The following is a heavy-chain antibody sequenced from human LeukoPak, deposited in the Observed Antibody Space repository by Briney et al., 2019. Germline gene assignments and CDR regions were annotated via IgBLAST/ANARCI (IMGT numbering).Heavy chain of an antibody. CDR2: IYHSGST. V-gene: IGHV4-38-2*02. CDR1: GYSISSGYY. J-gene: IGHJ4*02. D-gene: IGHD3-9*01. CDR3: ARGSILTGKGFDY. Sequence: SETLSLTCTVSGYSISSGYYWGWIRQPPGKGLEWIGSIYHSGSTYYNPSLKSRVTISVDTSKNQFSLKLSSVTAADTAVYYCARGSILTGKGFDYWGQGTLVTVSS.